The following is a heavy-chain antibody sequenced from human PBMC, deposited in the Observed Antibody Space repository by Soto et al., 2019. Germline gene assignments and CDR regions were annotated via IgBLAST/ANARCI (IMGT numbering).Heavy chain of an antibody. J-gene: IGHJ4*02. CDR2: ISGSGGST. D-gene: IGHD4-17*01. V-gene: IGHV3-23*01. CDR3: AKLRGDYTVFDY. Sequence: EVQLLESGGGLVQPGGSLRLSCAASGFTFSSYAMSWVRQAPGKGLEWVSAISGSGGSTYYADSVKGRFTISRDNAEKSLHLQMNSLRAEDTAVYYCAKLRGDYTVFDYWGQGARVTVSS. CDR1: GFTFSSYA.